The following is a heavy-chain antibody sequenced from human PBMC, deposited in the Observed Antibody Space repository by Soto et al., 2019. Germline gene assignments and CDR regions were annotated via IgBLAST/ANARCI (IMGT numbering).Heavy chain of an antibody. CDR1: GFTFSNYW. CDR3: ARGGVRGVYYGMDV. D-gene: IGHD3-10*01. CDR2: MKQDGTEK. Sequence: EVQLVESGGGLVQPGGSLRLSCVASGFTFSNYWMGWVRQAPGKGLEWVANMKQDGTEKYYLDSVKGRFTISRDNAKNSLFLQMNSLRDEDTAVYYCARGGVRGVYYGMDVWGQGTTVTVSS. V-gene: IGHV3-7*01. J-gene: IGHJ6*02.